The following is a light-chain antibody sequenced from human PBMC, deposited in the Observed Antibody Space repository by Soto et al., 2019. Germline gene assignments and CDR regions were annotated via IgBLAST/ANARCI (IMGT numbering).Light chain of an antibody. J-gene: IGKJ2*01. V-gene: IGKV1-5*03. CDR1: QGISLW. Sequence: DIQMTQSPSTLSASVGDRVTITCRASQGISLWLAWYQQKPGIAPKPLIFKASSLESGVPSRFSGRGSGTEFTLTISSLQPDDSATYYCQQYHDSSPTFGQGTKLEIK. CDR2: KAS. CDR3: QQYHDSSPT.